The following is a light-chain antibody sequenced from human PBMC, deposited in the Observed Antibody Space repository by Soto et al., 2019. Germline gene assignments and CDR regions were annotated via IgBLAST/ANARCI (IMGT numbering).Light chain of an antibody. CDR1: SSDVGAYNY. CDR2: EVS. V-gene: IGLV2-14*01. J-gene: IGLJ1*01. Sequence: QSALTQHASVSGSLGQSITIAGAGTSSDVGAYNYVSWYQQQPGKAPKLMISEVSNRPSGVSNRFSGSKSGNTASLIISGLQAEDEADYYCCSFTSITTYVFGTGTKVTVL. CDR3: CSFTSITTYV.